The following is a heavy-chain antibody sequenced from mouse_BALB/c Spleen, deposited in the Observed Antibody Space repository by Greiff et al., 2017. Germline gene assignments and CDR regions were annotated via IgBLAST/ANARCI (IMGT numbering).Heavy chain of an antibody. CDR3: AREEYYFDY. V-gene: IGHV3-2*02. Sequence: EVKLLESGPGLVKPSQSLSLTCTVTGYSITSDYAWNWIRQFPGNKLEWMGYISYSGSTSYNPSLKSRISITRDTSKNQFFLQLNSVTTEDTATYYCAREEYYFDYWGQGTTLTVSS. J-gene: IGHJ2*01. CDR1: GYSITSDYA. CDR2: ISYSGST.